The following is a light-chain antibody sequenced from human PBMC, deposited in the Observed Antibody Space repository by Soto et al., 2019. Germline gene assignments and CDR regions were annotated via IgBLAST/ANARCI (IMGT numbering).Light chain of an antibody. CDR1: SSDVGKYDR. V-gene: IGLV2-18*02. CDR3: SSYINTSRHV. J-gene: IGLJ1*01. CDR2: EVT. Sequence: QSALTQPPSVSGSPGQSVTISCTGTSSDVGKYDRVSWYQQSPGTAPKLIIYEVTNRPSGVPARFSGSKSGNTASLTISGLQAEDEADYYCSSYINTSRHVFGTGTQLTVL.